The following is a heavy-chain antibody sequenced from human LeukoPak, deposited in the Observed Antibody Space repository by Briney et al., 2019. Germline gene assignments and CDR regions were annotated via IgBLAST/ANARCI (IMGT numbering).Heavy chain of an antibody. D-gene: IGHD2-2*02. Sequence: GGSLRLSCAASGFTFSDYYMSWIRQAPGKGLEWVSYISSRSSNRYYADSVKGRFTISRDNAKNSLYLHMNSLRAEDTAVYYCARAVPGPGAILWFDPWGQGTLVTVSS. V-gene: IGHV3-11*01. CDR1: GFTFSDYY. J-gene: IGHJ5*02. CDR3: ARAVPGPGAILWFDP. CDR2: ISSRSSNR.